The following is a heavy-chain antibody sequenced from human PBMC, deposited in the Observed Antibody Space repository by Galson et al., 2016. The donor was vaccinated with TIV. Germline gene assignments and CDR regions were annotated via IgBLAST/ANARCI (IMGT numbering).Heavy chain of an antibody. V-gene: IGHV3-23*01. CDR2: IGGSGVST. J-gene: IGHJ4*02. CDR3: AKDRQWIPSSLDH. D-gene: IGHD5-18*01. CDR1: GFRFSSYA. Sequence: SLRLSCAASGFRFSSYAMNWVRQTPGKGLEWVSSIGGSGVSTYYADSVKGRFTISRDSSKNTVYLQLDSLRPEDTAIYYCAKDRQWIPSSLDHWGQGILVAVSS.